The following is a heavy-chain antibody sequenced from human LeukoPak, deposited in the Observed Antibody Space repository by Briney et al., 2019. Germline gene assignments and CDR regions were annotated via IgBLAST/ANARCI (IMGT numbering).Heavy chain of an antibody. CDR3: ARGRWRGQWLNWFDP. J-gene: IGHJ5*02. CDR2: IYYSGST. D-gene: IGHD6-19*01. CDR1: GDSISRSLYY. Sequence: SETLSLTCTVSGDSISRSLYYWGWIRQPPGKGLEWIGTIYYSGSTYYNPSLKSRVAISVDTSKNQFSLKLTSVTAADTAVYYCARGRWRGQWLNWFDPWGQGTLVTVSS. V-gene: IGHV4-39*01.